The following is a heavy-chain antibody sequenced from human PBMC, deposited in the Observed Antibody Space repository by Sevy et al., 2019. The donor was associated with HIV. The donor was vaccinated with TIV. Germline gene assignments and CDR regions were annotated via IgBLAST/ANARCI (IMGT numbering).Heavy chain of an antibody. J-gene: IGHJ4*02. V-gene: IGHV6-1*01. D-gene: IGHD6-19*01. CDR2: TYYRSKWYN. CDR3: ARGPGQWLVLGNFDY. Sequence: SQTLSLTCAISGDSVSSNSAAWNWIRQSPSRGLEWLGRTYYRSKWYNDYAVSVKSRITINPDTSKNQVSLQLNSVTPEDTAVYYCARGPGQWLVLGNFDYWGQGTLVTVSS. CDR1: GDSVSSNSAA.